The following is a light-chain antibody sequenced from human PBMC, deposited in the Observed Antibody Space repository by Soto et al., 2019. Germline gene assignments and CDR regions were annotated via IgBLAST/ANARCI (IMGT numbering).Light chain of an antibody. V-gene: IGLV2-14*01. CDR3: SSYTSGNTVDVV. CDR1: SSDVGGHNY. Sequence: QSALTQPASVSGSPGQSITISCTGTSSDVGGHNYVSWYQQHPGKAPKLMIYEVSNRPSGVSNRFSGSKSGNTASLTISGLQTEDEADYYCSSYTSGNTVDVVFGGGTKLTVL. J-gene: IGLJ2*01. CDR2: EVS.